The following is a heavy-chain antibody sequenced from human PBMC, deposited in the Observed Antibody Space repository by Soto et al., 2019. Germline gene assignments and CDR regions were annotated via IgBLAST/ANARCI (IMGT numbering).Heavy chain of an antibody. CDR3: AKFNGPGAIWAPRYYYGLDV. J-gene: IGHJ6*02. Sequence: EMQLLESGGGLVQPGGSLRLSCAASEFTFSSHAMSWVRQAPGKGLEWVSGISGSGDNTYYAESVKGRFTISRDNSKNTLYLQMNSLRAGDTAVYYCAKFNGPGAIWAPRYYYGLDVWGQGTTVTVSS. CDR2: ISGSGDNT. V-gene: IGHV3-23*01. CDR1: EFTFSSHA. D-gene: IGHD2-2*02.